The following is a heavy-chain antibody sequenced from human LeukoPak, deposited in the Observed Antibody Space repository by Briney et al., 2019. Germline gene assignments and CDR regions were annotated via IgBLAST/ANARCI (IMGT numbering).Heavy chain of an antibody. V-gene: IGHV3-15*01. J-gene: IGHJ4*02. D-gene: IGHD2-15*01. Sequence: PGGSLRLSCAASGFTFSNAWMSWVRQAPGKGLEWVGRIKSKTDGGTTDYAAPVKGRFTISRDDSKNTLYLQMNSLKTEDTAVYYCTTENCSGGSCYLDYWGQGTLVTVSS. CDR2: IKSKTDGGTT. CDR3: TTENCSGGSCYLDY. CDR1: GFTFSNAW.